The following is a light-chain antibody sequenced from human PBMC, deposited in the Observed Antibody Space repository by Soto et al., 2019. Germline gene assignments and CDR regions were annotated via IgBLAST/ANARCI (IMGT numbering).Light chain of an antibody. CDR3: QQRAGWPPT. CDR1: QTVRNNY. Sequence: EFVLTQSPGTLSLSPGERATLSCRASQTVRNNYLAWYQQKPGQAPRLLIYDASSRATGIPARFTGSGSGTDFTLTISSLEPEDFAVYFCQQRAGWPPTFGGGTKVDIK. V-gene: IGKV3D-20*02. CDR2: DAS. J-gene: IGKJ4*01.